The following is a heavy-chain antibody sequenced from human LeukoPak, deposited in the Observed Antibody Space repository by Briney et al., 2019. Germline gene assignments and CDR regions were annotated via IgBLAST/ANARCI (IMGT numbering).Heavy chain of an antibody. J-gene: IGHJ6*03. CDR1: GFTVSSNY. CDR3: ARVHDFWSGYTFYYYYYMDV. Sequence: GGSLRLSCAASGFTVSSNYMSWVRQAPGKGLEWVSVIYSGGSTYYADSVKGRFTISRDNSKNTLYLQMNSLRAEDTAVYCCARVHDFWSGYTFYYYYYMDVWGKGTTVTVSS. D-gene: IGHD3-3*01. CDR2: IYSGGST. V-gene: IGHV3-53*01.